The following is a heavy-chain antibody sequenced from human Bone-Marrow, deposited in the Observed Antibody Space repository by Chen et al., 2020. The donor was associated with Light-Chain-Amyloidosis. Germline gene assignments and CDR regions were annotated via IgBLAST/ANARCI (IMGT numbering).Heavy chain of an antibody. CDR1: GYTFPNYW. CDR3: ARRRDGYNFDY. J-gene: IGHJ4*02. CDR2: IYPDDSDA. D-gene: IGHD5-12*01. Sequence: EVQLEQSGPEVKKPGESLKISCKGSGYTFPNYWIGWVRRMPGKGLEWMGVIYPDDSDARYSPALEGQVTSSADKSITTAYLQWRSLKASDTAMYYCARRRDGYNFDYWGQGTLVTVSS. V-gene: IGHV5-51*01.